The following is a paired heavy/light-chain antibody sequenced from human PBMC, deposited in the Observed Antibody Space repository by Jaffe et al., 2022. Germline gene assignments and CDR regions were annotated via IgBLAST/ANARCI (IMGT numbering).Heavy chain of an antibody. CDR3: AKVTRYCSGGSCYSGQYFQH. CDR2: INPNSGGT. Sequence: QVQLVQSGAEVKKPGASVKVSCKASGYTFTGYYMHWVRQAPGQGLEWMGRINPNSGGTNYAQKFQGRVTMTRDTSISTAYMELSRLRSDDTAVYYCAKVTRYCSGGSCYSGQYFQHWGQGTLVTVSS. V-gene: IGHV1-2*06. CDR1: GYTFTGYY. D-gene: IGHD2-15*01. J-gene: IGHJ1*01.
Light chain of an antibody. Sequence: QSALTQPASVSGSPGQSITISCTGTSSDVGSYNLVSWYQQHPGKAPKLMIYEVSKRPSGVSNRFSGSKSGNTASLTISGLQAEDEADYYCCSYAGSSTLYVFGTGTKVTVL. J-gene: IGLJ1*01. CDR3: CSYAGSSTLYV. CDR2: EVS. CDR1: SSDVGSYNL. V-gene: IGLV2-23*02.